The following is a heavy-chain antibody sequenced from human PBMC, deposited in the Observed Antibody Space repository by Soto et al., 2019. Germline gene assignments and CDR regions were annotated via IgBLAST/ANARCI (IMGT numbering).Heavy chain of an antibody. CDR3: ARAGIRYFDWLPNDQPDQYYFDY. J-gene: IGHJ4*02. D-gene: IGHD3-9*01. CDR1: GFTFSSYW. V-gene: IGHV3-7*05. Sequence: EVQLVESGGGLVQPGGSLRLSCAASGFTFSSYWMSWVRQAPGKGLEWVANIKQDGSEKYYVDSVKGRFTISRDNAKNSLYLQMNSLRAEDTAVYYCARAGIRYFDWLPNDQPDQYYFDYWGQGTLVTVSS. CDR2: IKQDGSEK.